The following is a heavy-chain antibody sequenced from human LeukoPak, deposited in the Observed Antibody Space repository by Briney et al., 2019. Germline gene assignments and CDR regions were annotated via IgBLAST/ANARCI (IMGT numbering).Heavy chain of an antibody. CDR1: GGSISSYY. D-gene: IGHD1-26*01. J-gene: IGHJ5*02. CDR3: ARDLSPVGATHNWFDP. V-gene: IGHV4-4*07. CDR2: IYTSGST. Sequence: SETLSLTCTVSGGSISSYYWSWIRQPAGKGLEWVGRIYTSGSTNYNPSLKSRVTMSVDTSKNQFSLKLSSVTAADTAVYYCARDLSPVGATHNWFDPWGQGTLVTVSS.